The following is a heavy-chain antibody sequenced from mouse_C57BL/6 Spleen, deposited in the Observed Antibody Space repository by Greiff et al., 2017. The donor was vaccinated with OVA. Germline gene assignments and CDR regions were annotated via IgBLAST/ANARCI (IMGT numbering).Heavy chain of an antibody. V-gene: IGHV1-39*01. Sequence: VQLKQSGPELVKPGASVKISCKASGYSFTDYNMNWVKQSNGKSLEWIGVINPNYGTTSYNQKFKGKATLTVDRSSSTAYMQLNSLTSEDSAVYYCARFPYGSSYDYAMDYWGQGTSVTVSS. CDR2: INPNYGTT. CDR3: ARFPYGSSYDYAMDY. D-gene: IGHD1-1*01. J-gene: IGHJ4*01. CDR1: GYSFTDYN.